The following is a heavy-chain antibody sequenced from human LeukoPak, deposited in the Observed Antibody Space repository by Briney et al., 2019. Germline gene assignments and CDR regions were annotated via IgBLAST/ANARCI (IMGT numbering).Heavy chain of an antibody. Sequence: ASVKVSCKASGYTFTGYYMHWVRQAPGRGLEWMGWINPNSGGTNYAQKFQGRVTMTRDTSISTAYMELSRLRSDDTAVYYCARAGTVYSYGYKAFDIWGQGTMVTVSS. CDR1: GYTFTGYY. J-gene: IGHJ3*02. CDR3: ARAGTVYSYGYKAFDI. D-gene: IGHD5-18*01. CDR2: INPNSGGT. V-gene: IGHV1-2*02.